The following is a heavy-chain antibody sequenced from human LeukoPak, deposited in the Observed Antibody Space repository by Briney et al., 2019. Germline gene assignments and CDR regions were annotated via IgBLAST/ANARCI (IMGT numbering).Heavy chain of an antibody. V-gene: IGHV4-39*07. CDR1: GDSISSSGRFY. Sequence: SETLSLTCTVSGDSISSSGRFYWGWLRQTPGKGLEWIGEINHSGSTNYNPSLKSRVTISVDTSKNQFSLKLSSVTAADTAVYYCASRYGYYDSSGYYFFDYWGQGTLVTVSS. CDR3: ASRYGYYDSSGYYFFDY. CDR2: INHSGST. J-gene: IGHJ4*02. D-gene: IGHD3-22*01.